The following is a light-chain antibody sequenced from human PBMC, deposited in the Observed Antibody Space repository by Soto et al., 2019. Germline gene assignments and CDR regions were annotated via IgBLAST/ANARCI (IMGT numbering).Light chain of an antibody. J-gene: IGLJ3*02. V-gene: IGLV2-23*01. CDR1: STDVWTYNL. Sequence: QSALTQPASVSGSPGQAITISCTATSTDVWTYNLVSWYQQHPGKAPKLLLFEASKRPLETSVRFSGSKSGNTASLTISGLQAEDEGHYYCCSYGRSRTCGVVFGGGTKVTVL. CDR2: EAS. CDR3: CSYGRSRTCGVV.